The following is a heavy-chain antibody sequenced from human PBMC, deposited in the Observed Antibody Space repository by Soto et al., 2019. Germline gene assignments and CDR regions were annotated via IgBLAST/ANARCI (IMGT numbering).Heavy chain of an antibody. V-gene: IGHV3-30*04. CDR3: AKGSKPFDY. CDR1: GFRFSIHA. CDR2: ISYDGAAK. J-gene: IGHJ4*02. Sequence: PGGSLRLSCVASGFRFSIHAMNWVRQAPGKGLEWVALISYDGAAKYHADSVKGRFTISRDNSKNTLYLQMNSLRAEDTAVYYCAKGSKPFDYWGQGTLVTVSS.